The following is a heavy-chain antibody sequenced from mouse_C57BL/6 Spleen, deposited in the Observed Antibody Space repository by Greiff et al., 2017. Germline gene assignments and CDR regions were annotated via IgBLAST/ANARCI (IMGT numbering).Heavy chain of an antibody. CDR2: IDPETGGT. CDR1: GYTFTDYE. Sequence: QVQLKPSGAELVRPGASVTLSCKASGYTFTDYEMHWVKQTPVHGLEWIGAIDPETGGTAYNQKFKGKAILTADKSSSTAYMELRSLTSEDSAVYYCTRSKVAMDYWGQGTSVTVSS. J-gene: IGHJ4*01. CDR3: TRSKVAMDY. V-gene: IGHV1-15*01. D-gene: IGHD2-14*01.